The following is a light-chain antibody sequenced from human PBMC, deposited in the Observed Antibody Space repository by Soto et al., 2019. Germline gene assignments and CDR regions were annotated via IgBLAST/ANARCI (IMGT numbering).Light chain of an antibody. CDR3: QKYNSAPIT. CDR1: QTIAPY. CDR2: VTS. J-gene: IGKJ4*01. V-gene: IGKV1-27*01. Sequence: QMTQSPSSLSSFLGDRATITCRASQTIAPYYAWFHQKPGKVPKLLIYVTSSLHSGVPSRFSGSGSGTDFTLTISSLQPEDVATYYCQKYNSAPITFGGGTKVEIK.